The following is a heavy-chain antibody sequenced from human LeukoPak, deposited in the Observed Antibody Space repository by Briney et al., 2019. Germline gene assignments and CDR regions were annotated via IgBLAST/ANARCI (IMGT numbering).Heavy chain of an antibody. D-gene: IGHD6-13*01. CDR1: GGSISSYY. Sequence: PSETLSLTCTASGGSISSYYWSWIRQPPGKGLEWIGYIYYSGSTNYNPSLKSRVTISVDTSKSQFSLKLSSVTAADTAVYYCAREGAAAEGFDYWGQGTLVTVSS. J-gene: IGHJ4*02. CDR3: AREGAAAEGFDY. CDR2: IYYSGST. V-gene: IGHV4-59*01.